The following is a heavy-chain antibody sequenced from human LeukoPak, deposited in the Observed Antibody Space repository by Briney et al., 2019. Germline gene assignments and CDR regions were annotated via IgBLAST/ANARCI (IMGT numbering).Heavy chain of an antibody. CDR3: ARRLSGYYYDLSPDFDY. V-gene: IGHV4-61*05. D-gene: IGHD3-22*01. CDR2: IYYSGST. CDR1: GGFITSSNSH. J-gene: IGHJ4*02. Sequence: SETLSLTCTVSGGFITSSNSHWGWIRQPPGKGLEWIGYIYYSGSTNYNPSLKSRVTVSVDTSKNQFSLKLSSVTAADTAVYYCARRLSGYYYDLSPDFDYWGQGTLVTVSS.